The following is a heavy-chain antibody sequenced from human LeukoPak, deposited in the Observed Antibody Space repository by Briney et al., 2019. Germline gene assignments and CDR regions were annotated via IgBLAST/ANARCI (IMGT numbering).Heavy chain of an antibody. V-gene: IGHV3-53*01. D-gene: IGHD1-26*01. CDR3: ARAPYSGSYYFDY. J-gene: IGHJ4*02. Sequence: GGSLRLSCAASDFSVSSNYMSWVRQAPGKGLEWVSVIYSGGSTHYADSVRGRFTISRDNSKNTLYLQMNSLRAEDTAVDYCARAPYSGSYYFDYWGQGTLVTVSS. CDR2: IYSGGST. CDR1: DFSVSSNY.